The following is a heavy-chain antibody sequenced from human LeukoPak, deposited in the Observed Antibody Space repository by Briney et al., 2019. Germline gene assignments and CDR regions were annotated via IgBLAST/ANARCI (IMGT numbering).Heavy chain of an antibody. CDR3: AKGPYYYDSSGYYFISTDAFDI. D-gene: IGHD3-22*01. CDR1: GFTFSSYA. Sequence: GRSLRLSCAASGFTFSSYAMHWVRQAPGKGLEWVAVISYDGSNKYYADSVKGRFTISRDNSKNTLYLQMNSLRAEDTAVYYCAKGPYYYDSSGYYFISTDAFDIWGQGTMVTVSS. J-gene: IGHJ3*02. V-gene: IGHV3-30-3*01. CDR2: ISYDGSNK.